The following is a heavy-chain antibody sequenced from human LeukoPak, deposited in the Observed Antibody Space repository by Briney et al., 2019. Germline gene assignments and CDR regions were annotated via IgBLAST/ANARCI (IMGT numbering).Heavy chain of an antibody. CDR2: IKSKTDGGTT. J-gene: IGHJ4*02. Sequence: GGSLRLSSAASGFTFSNAWMNWVRQAPGKGLEWVGRIKSKTDGGTTDYVAPVKGRFTISRDDSKNTLYLQVNSLNTEDTAVYYCTTGNWGSFSYWGQGTLVTVSS. V-gene: IGHV3-15*01. CDR3: TTGNWGSFSY. D-gene: IGHD7-27*01. CDR1: GFTFSNAW.